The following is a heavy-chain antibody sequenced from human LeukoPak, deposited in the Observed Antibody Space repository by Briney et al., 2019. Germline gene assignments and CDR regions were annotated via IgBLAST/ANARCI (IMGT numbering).Heavy chain of an antibody. Sequence: PGGSLRLSCAASGLTFSSRWMSWVRQAPGKGLEWLGNIQPDGREQYPVDSVKGRFTISRDNAKNSLYLQMNSLRAEDTAVYYCARLGITMYYYYMDVWGKGTTVTVSS. CDR3: ARLGITMYYYYMDV. CDR1: GLTFSSRW. CDR2: IQPDGREQ. D-gene: IGHD3-10*01. J-gene: IGHJ6*03. V-gene: IGHV3-7*01.